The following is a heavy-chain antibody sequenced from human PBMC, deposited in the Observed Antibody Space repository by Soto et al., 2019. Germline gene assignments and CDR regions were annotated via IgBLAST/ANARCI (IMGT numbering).Heavy chain of an antibody. CDR3: ATVGLVVPAEFLHH. Sequence: PGGSLRLSCAASGCTFSRSAMNWVRQAPGKGLEWVSGLSSSGGSTFYADSVKGRFTISRDNSKNTLYLQMNSLRAEDTAVYYCATVGLVVPAEFLHHWCQGTLVTVSS. J-gene: IGHJ1*01. CDR2: LSSSGGST. D-gene: IGHD3-10*01. V-gene: IGHV3-23*01. CDR1: GCTFSRSA.